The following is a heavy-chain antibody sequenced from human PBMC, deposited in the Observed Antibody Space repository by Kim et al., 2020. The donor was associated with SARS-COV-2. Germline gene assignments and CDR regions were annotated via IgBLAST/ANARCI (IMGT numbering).Heavy chain of an antibody. CDR1: GGTFSSSA. CDR3: AREKYYYDSSGLRGFDY. D-gene: IGHD3-22*01. J-gene: IGHJ4*01. Sequence: SVKVSCKASGGTFSSSAISWVRQAPGQGLEWMGGIIPIFGTANYAQKFQGRVTITADESTSTAYMELSSLRSEDTAVYYCAREKYYYDSSGLRGFDYWGQGTLVTVSS. V-gene: IGHV1-69*13. CDR2: IIPIFGTA.